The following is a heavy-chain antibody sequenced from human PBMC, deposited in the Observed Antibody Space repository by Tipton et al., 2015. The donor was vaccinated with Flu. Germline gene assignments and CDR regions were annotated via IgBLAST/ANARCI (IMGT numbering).Heavy chain of an antibody. Sequence: TLSLTCTVSGGSISRSYWNWIRQPAGKGLEWIGRIYTSGTTNYSPSLRSRVTVSVDTSKNQFSLKLSSVTAADTAVYYCARLSSNWYHQLDNWGQGTLVTVSS. D-gene: IGHD6-13*01. J-gene: IGHJ4*02. CDR1: GGSISRSY. V-gene: IGHV4-4*07. CDR3: ARLSSNWYHQLDN. CDR2: IYTSGTT.